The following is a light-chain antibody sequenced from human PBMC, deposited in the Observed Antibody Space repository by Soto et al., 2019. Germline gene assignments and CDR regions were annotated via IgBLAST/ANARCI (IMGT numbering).Light chain of an antibody. CDR1: SSDVGGYNF. CDR2: DVS. J-gene: IGLJ1*01. V-gene: IGLV2-14*03. CDR3: SSYTSSYAYV. Sequence: QSALTQPASVSGSPGQSVTISCAGTSSDVGGYNFVSWYQQHPGKAPQLIIYDVSSRPTGVSNRFSGSKSGNTASLTISGLQAEDGADYCCSSYTSSYAYVFGTGTKLTVL.